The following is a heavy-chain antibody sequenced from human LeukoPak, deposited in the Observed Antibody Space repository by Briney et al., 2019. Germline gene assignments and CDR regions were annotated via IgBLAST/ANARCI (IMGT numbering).Heavy chain of an antibody. CDR1: GFTFTTYG. CDR2: ISTHGERT. Sequence: GGSLRLSCAASGFTFTTYGLHWLRQAPGKGLEYVSAISTHGERTYYADSVRGRFTISRHNSNNTLYLQMGSLRAEDMAVYYCATDRNGYYDYWGQGTLVTVSS. V-gene: IGHV3-64*02. CDR3: ATDRNGYYDY. D-gene: IGHD3-22*01. J-gene: IGHJ4*02.